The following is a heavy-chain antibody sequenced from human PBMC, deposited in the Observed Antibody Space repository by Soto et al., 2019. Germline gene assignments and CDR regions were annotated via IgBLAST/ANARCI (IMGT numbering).Heavy chain of an antibody. CDR2: INHSGST. CDR3: ARVVVVAATRWSYYYYYMDV. CDR1: GGSFSGYY. J-gene: IGHJ6*03. D-gene: IGHD2-15*01. Sequence: PSETLSLTCAVYGGSFSGYYWSWIRQPLGKGLDWIGEINHSGSTNYNPSLKSRVTISVDTSKNQFSLKLSSVTAADTAVYYCARVVVVAATRWSYYYYYMDVWGKGTTVTVSS. V-gene: IGHV4-34*01.